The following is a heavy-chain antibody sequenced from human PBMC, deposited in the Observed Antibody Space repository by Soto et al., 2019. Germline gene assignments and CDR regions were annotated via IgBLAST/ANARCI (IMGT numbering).Heavy chain of an antibody. D-gene: IGHD2-21*01. V-gene: IGHV4-59*02. CDR1: GDSVTSHY. CDR3: ARHLSILSDFDY. CDR2: MHYTGFS. J-gene: IGHJ4*02. Sequence: SETLSLTCSFSGDSVTSHYLTWIRQSPEKGLEWIGYMHYTGFSHYNPSLKSRLTLSVDRSKNQFTLQLTSVTVADTAVYYCARHLSILSDFDYWGQGTLVTVSS.